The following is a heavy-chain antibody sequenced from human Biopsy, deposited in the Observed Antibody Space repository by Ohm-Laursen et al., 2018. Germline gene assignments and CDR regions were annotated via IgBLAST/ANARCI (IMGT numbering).Heavy chain of an antibody. V-gene: IGHV1-69*06. D-gene: IGHD3-9*01. J-gene: IGHJ1*01. CDR1: GGTFSKYG. CDR3: ATKLTGYFHH. CDR2: NIPILGTG. Sequence: SVKVSCKAPGGTFSKYGVKWVRQAPGQGLEWLGGNIPILGTGNYAQKFQDRVTVAADTSTSTATMELRSLRSDDTAVYYCATKLTGYFHHWGQGTLVIVSS.